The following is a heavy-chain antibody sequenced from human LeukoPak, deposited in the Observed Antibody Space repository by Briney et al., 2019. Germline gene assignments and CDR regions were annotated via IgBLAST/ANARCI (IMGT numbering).Heavy chain of an antibody. Sequence: PGGSLRLSCAASGFTFSSYGMHWVRQAPGKGLEWVSYISSSGSTIYYADSVKGRFTISRDNSKNTLYLQMNSLRAEDTAVYYCARDRRDGEGYCSSTSCYDLLMDYWGQGTLVTVSS. D-gene: IGHD2-2*01. CDR3: ARDRRDGEGYCSSTSCYDLLMDY. V-gene: IGHV3-48*01. CDR2: ISSSGSTI. J-gene: IGHJ4*02. CDR1: GFTFSSYG.